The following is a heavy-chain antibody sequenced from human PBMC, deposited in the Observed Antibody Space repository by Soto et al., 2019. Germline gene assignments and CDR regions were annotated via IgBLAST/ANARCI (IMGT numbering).Heavy chain of an antibody. CDR3: AREYCSGGSCYDFGY. J-gene: IGHJ4*02. V-gene: IGHV4-59*01. CDR2: IYYSGST. D-gene: IGHD2-15*01. CDR1: GGSSSSYY. Sequence: SETLSLTCTVSGGSSSSYYWSWIRQPPGKGLEWIGYIYYSGSTNYKPSLKSRVTISVDTSKNQFYLKLSSVSAADTAVYYCAREYCSGGSCYDFGYWGQGTLVTVSS.